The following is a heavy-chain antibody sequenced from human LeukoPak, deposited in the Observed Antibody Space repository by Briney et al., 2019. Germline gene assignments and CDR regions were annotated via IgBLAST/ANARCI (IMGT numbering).Heavy chain of an antibody. J-gene: IGHJ6*03. V-gene: IGHV3-30*02. D-gene: IGHD3-22*01. CDR3: AKDPIVVGNYYYYYMDV. CDR2: IRFDGSNK. CDR1: GFTFSSYG. Sequence: PGGSLRLSCAASGFTFSSYGRHWVRQAPGKGLEWVAFIRFDGSNKYYAYSVKGRFTISRDNSKNTLYLQMNSLRAEDTAVYYCAKDPIVVGNYYYYYMDVWGKGTTVTISS.